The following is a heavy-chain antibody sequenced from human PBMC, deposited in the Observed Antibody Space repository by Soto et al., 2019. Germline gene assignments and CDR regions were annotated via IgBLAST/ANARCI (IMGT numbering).Heavy chain of an antibody. J-gene: IGHJ4*02. CDR1: GFTFADYA. CDR2: ISWNSGDI. D-gene: IGHD2-15*01. V-gene: IGHV3-9*01. CDR3: VRGVCSGGSGCVDY. Sequence: GGSLRLSCAASGFTFADYAMQWVRQAPGKGLEWVSGISWNSGDIGYADSVKGRFTISRDNAKNSLYLQMNSLRAEDTALYYCVRGVCSGGSGCVDYWGQGTLVTVSS.